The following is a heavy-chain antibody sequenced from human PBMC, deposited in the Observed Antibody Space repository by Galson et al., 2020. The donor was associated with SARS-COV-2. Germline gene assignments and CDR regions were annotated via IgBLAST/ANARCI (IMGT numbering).Heavy chain of an antibody. D-gene: IGHD4-17*01. Sequence: GGSLRPSCAASGFTFSRYALAWVRQAPGKGLELVSGISGGGGSTYYVDSVKGRFTISRDTSQKTVHLQMSSLRAEDTAVYYCAKDRGNDYGDQLDFWGQGTLVTVSS. CDR1: GFTFSRYA. CDR3: AKDRGNDYGDQLDF. J-gene: IGHJ4*02. V-gene: IGHV3-23*01. CDR2: ISGGGGST.